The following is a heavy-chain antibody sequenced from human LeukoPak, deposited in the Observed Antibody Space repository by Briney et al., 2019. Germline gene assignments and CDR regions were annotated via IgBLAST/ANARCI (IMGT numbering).Heavy chain of an antibody. CDR1: GFTFDDYG. Sequence: PGGSLRLSCAASGFTFDDYGMSWVRQAPGKGLEWVSGISGSGDSTDYADSVKGRFTISRDNSKNTLYLQINSLRAEDTAVYHCARPPSDNLLTGSLYYFDNWGQGTLVTVSS. D-gene: IGHD3-9*01. CDR3: ARPPSDNLLTGSLYYFDN. J-gene: IGHJ4*02. CDR2: ISGSGDST. V-gene: IGHV3-23*01.